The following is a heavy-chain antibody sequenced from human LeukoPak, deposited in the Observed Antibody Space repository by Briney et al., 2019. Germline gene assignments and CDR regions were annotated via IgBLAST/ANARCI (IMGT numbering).Heavy chain of an antibody. J-gene: IGHJ3*01. CDR1: GFIFSNYR. Sequence: GGSLRLSCAASGFIFSNYRMSWVRQAPGKGLEWVANIKQDGSEKYYVDSVKGRFTISRDNAKNSLYLQMNSLRVEDTAIYYCATVGAVTDGAFDVWGQGTMVTVSS. CDR3: ATVGAVTDGAFDV. D-gene: IGHD4-17*01. CDR2: IKQDGSEK. V-gene: IGHV3-7*01.